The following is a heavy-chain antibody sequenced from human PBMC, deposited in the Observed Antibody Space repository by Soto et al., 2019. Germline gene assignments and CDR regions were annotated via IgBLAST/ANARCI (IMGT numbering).Heavy chain of an antibody. CDR2: IIPIFGTA. V-gene: IGHV1-69*13. J-gene: IGHJ6*02. Sequence: GASVKVSCKASGDTFSSYAISWVRQAPGQGLEWMGGIIPIFGTANYAQKFQGRVTITADESTSTAYMELSSLRSEDTAVYYCAREGIVGATYYYYGMDVWGQGTTVTVS. CDR1: GDTFSSYA. CDR3: AREGIVGATYYYYGMDV. D-gene: IGHD1-26*01.